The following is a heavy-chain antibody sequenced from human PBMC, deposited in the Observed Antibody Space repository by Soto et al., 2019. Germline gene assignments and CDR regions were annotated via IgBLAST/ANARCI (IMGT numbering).Heavy chain of an antibody. CDR3: ARGRDYGGNSDAFDI. D-gene: IGHD4-17*01. CDR1: GGTFSSYA. V-gene: IGHV1-69*06. CDR2: IIPIFGTA. J-gene: IGHJ3*02. Sequence: QVQLVQSGAEVKKPGSSVKVSCKASGGTFSSYAISWVRQAPGQGLEWMGGIIPIFGTANYAQKFQGRVTITADKHTSTAYMVVSSLRSVDTAVYYCARGRDYGGNSDAFDIWCQGTMVTVSS.